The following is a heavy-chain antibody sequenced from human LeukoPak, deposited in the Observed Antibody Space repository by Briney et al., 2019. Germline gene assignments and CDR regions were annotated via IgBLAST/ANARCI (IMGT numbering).Heavy chain of an antibody. J-gene: IGHJ4*02. CDR3: ARSEGAVGF. CDR1: GFTFSSYS. D-gene: IGHD1-26*01. CDR2: ISSSSTI. Sequence: LPGGSLRLSCAASGFTFSSYSMNWVRQAPGKGLEWVSYISSSSTIYYADSVKGRFTISRDNAKNSLYLQMNSLRAEDTAVYYCARSEGAVGFWGQGTLVTVSS. V-gene: IGHV3-48*01.